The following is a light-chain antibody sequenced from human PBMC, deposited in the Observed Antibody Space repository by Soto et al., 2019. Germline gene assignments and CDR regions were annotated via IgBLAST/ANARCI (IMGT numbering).Light chain of an antibody. CDR2: EAS. V-gene: IGKV1-9*01. CDR3: QQLNTLPFT. Sequence: DIQLTQSPSLLSASVGDRVTITCRASHDISTYLAWYQQKPGKAPKLMIYEASTLQSGVPSRFSGSGSGTEFTLTISALLPEDFATYHCQQLNTLPFTFGQGTRLDTK. CDR1: HDISTY. J-gene: IGKJ5*01.